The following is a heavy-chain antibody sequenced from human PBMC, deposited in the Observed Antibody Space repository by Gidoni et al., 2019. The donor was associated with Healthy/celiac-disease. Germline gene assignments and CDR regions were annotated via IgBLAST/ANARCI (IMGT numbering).Heavy chain of an antibody. J-gene: IGHJ4*02. D-gene: IGHD6-13*01. Sequence: QVQLVESGGGVVQPGGSMRLSCAASGFTFSSYAMHWVRLAPGKGLEWVAVKSYDGSNKYYADSVKGRFTISRDNSKNTLYLKMNSLRAEDTAVYYCAREDSSSWEYYFDYWGQGTLVTVSS. CDR3: AREDSSSWEYYFDY. CDR2: KSYDGSNK. CDR1: GFTFSSYA. V-gene: IGHV3-30-3*01.